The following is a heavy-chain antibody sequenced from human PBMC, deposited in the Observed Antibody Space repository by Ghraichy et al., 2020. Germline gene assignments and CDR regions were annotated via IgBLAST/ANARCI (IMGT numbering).Heavy chain of an antibody. V-gene: IGHV3-30*01. J-gene: IGHJ4*02. Sequence: KEQERVADISFDGSNKYYADSVKGRFTISRDNSKNTLYLQMNSLRDEDTAVYYCARDDYYDSSGYREFDYWGQG. CDR2: ISFDGSNK. D-gene: IGHD3-22*01. CDR3: ARDDYYDSSGYREFDY.